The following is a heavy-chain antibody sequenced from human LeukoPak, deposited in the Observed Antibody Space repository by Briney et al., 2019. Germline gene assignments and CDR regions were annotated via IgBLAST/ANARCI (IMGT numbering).Heavy chain of an antibody. Sequence: GGSLRLSCAASGFTFSSYAMHWVRQAPGKGLEWVAVISYDGSNKYYADSVKGRFTIPRDNSKNTLYLQMNSLRAEDTAVYYCARDTGPFDYWGQGTLVTVSS. CDR1: GFTFSSYA. CDR3: ARDTGPFDY. J-gene: IGHJ4*02. V-gene: IGHV3-30-3*01. D-gene: IGHD1-1*01. CDR2: ISYDGSNK.